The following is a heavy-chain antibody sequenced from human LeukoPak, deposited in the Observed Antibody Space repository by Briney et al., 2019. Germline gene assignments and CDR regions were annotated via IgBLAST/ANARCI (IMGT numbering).Heavy chain of an antibody. Sequence: GRSLRLSCAASGFAFDDYAMHWVRQAPEKGLEWVSGISWNSGIIGYADSVKGRFTISRDNAKNSLYLQMNSLRAEDTALYYCAKAVSGYYSPLGSWGQGTLVTVSS. CDR2: ISWNSGII. CDR3: AKAVSGYYSPLGS. CDR1: GFAFDDYA. D-gene: IGHD3-22*01. J-gene: IGHJ4*02. V-gene: IGHV3-9*01.